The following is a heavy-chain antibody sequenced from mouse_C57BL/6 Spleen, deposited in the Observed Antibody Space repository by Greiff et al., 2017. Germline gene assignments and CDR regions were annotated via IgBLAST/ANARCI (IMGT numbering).Heavy chain of an antibody. CDR2: IYPGDGDT. J-gene: IGHJ2*01. D-gene: IGHD1-1*01. CDR3: TRIYGSNYFDY. Sequence: VQLQESGAELVKPGASVKISCKASGYAFSSYWMNWVKQRPGKGLEWIGQIYPGDGDTNYNGKFKGKATLTAAKSSSTAYMQLSSLTSEDSAVYFCTRIYGSNYFDYWGQGTTLTVSS. CDR1: GYAFSSYW. V-gene: IGHV1-80*01.